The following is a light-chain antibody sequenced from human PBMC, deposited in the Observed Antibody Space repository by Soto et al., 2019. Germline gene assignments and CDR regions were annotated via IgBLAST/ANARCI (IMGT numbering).Light chain of an antibody. Sequence: QLPQAQSFLSASAGDRVTITCRASQVISSYLAWYQQKPGRAHKLLIYAASTLQSGVPSRFSGSGSGTEFTLTITSLQPEDFATYYCQQLNSFPITFAQGTRLE. CDR3: QQLNSFPIT. CDR1: QVISSY. CDR2: AAS. V-gene: IGKV1-9*01. J-gene: IGKJ5*01.